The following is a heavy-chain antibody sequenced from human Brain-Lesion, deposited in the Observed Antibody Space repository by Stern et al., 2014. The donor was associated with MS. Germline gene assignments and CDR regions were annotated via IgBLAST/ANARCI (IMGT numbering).Heavy chain of an antibody. V-gene: IGHV4-30-4*01. CDR1: GDFISSGDNY. CDR3: ARGESSLYYYYFDD. Sequence: QVQLQESGPGLVKPSQTLSLTCNVSGDFISSGDNYWSWIRQSPGKGLEWIGYIYYIGSTFYNPSLKSRVSISVDTSQNQFSLSLSSVTAADTAVYYCARGESSLYYYYFDDWGQGTLVTVSS. D-gene: IGHD3-22*01. J-gene: IGHJ4*02. CDR2: IYYIGST.